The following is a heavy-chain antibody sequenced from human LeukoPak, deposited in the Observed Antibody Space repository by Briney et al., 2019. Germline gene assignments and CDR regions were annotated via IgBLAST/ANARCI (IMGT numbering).Heavy chain of an antibody. V-gene: IGHV3-74*01. D-gene: IGHD2-8*01. J-gene: IGHJ3*02. CDR1: GLTFSTYW. CDR2: IDHGGNT. CDR3: SSFPNSDI. Sequence: GGSLRLSCSASGLTFSTYWMRWVRQAPGKGLVWVSRIDHGGNTIYADSVRGRFTFSGDTSNSTMYLQIISLRVEDTALYYFSSFPNSDIFLQATTVAVSP.